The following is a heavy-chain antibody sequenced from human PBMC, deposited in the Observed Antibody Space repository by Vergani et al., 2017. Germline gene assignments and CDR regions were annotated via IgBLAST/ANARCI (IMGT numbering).Heavy chain of an antibody. CDR3: ELVPPHPGIDY. J-gene: IGHJ4*02. CDR2: ISGSGGST. CDR1: GFTFSSYA. Sequence: EVQLLESGGGLVQPGGSLRLSCAASGFTFSSYAMSWVRRAPGKGLEWVSAISGSGGSTSYADSVKGRFTISRDNSKNTLYLQMNSLRAEDTAVYYCELVPPHPGIDYWGQGTLVTVSS. V-gene: IGHV3-23*01. D-gene: IGHD6-13*01.